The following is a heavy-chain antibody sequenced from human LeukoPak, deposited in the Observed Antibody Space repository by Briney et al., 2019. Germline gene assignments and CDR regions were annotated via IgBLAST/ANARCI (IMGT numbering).Heavy chain of an antibody. Sequence: ASVKVSCKASGYTLSNFGISWVRQAPGKGLEWMGRLSASNGNTNNAHKVRGRVTMTTATSTNKAYLELTSLRSDDTAVDYCARDLRELMGGEYYFDYWGQGTLVTVSS. CDR1: GYTLSNFG. J-gene: IGHJ4*02. V-gene: IGHV1-18*01. CDR3: ARDLRELMGGEYYFDY. CDR2: LSASNGNT. D-gene: IGHD2-8*01.